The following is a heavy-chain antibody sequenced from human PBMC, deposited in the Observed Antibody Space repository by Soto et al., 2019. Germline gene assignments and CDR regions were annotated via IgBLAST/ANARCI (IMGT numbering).Heavy chain of an antibody. CDR1: GFTVSSSY. J-gene: IGHJ6*03. Sequence: EVELVESGGGLVQPGGSLRLSCAASGFTVSSSYMTWVRQAPGKGLEWVSAIYGGGGTYYADSVKHRFTISRDNSENTLYLQMNRLRAEDTAIYYCASDQHIGHPGYSYFYYYMDVWGKGTTVTVSS. V-gene: IGHV3-66*01. CDR3: ASDQHIGHPGYSYFYYYMDV. D-gene: IGHD2-21*01. CDR2: IYGGGGT.